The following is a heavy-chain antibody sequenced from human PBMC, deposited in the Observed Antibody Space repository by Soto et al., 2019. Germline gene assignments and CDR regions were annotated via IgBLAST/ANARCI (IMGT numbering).Heavy chain of an antibody. J-gene: IGHJ6*02. CDR2: IYYSGST. V-gene: IGHV4-39*07. CDR3: ARGAAGTKYYYYYGMDV. D-gene: IGHD6-13*01. CDR1: GGSISSSSYY. Sequence: SETLSLTCTVSGGSISSSSYYWGWIRQPPGKGLEWIGSIYYSGSTYYNPSLKSRVTISVDTSKNQFSVKLSSVTAADTAVYYCARGAAGTKYYYYYGMDVWGQGTTVTVS.